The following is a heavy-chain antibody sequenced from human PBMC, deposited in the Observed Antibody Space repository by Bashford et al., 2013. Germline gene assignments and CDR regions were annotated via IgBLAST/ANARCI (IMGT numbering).Heavy chain of an antibody. J-gene: IGHJ5*02. D-gene: IGHD1-26*01. Sequence: ASVKVSCKASGYTFISYDINWVRQAPGQGLEWMGWMIPSSGNTGYAQKFQGRVTMTRNTSMSTAYMELSSLKSDDTAVYYCAREGAGNSGWFDPWGQGTLVTVSS. V-gene: IGHV1-8*01. CDR2: MIPSSGNT. CDR1: GYTFISYD. CDR3: AREGAGNSGWFDP.